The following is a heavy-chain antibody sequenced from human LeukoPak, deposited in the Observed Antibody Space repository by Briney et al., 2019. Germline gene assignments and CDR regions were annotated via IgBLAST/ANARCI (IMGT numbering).Heavy chain of an antibody. CDR2: INQGGSEK. CDR3: ARDKSDRSEY. J-gene: IGHJ4*02. CDR1: GFTFSTYW. V-gene: IGHV3-7*01. D-gene: IGHD3-22*01. Sequence: GGSLRLSCAASGFTFSTYWMSWVRQAPGKGLEWVANINQGGSEKYYVDSVKGRFTISRDNAKNSLYLQMNSLRAEDTAVYYCARDKSDRSEYWGQGTLVTVSS.